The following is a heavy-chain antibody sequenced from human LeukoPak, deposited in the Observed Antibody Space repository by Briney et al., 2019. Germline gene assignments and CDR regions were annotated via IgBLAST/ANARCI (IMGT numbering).Heavy chain of an antibody. J-gene: IGHJ4*02. CDR1: GFTFSSYA. CDR3: AKDSPGFYDYVWGSRRGGFDY. V-gene: IGHV3-23*01. CDR2: ISGSGGST. D-gene: IGHD3-16*01. Sequence: GGSLRLSCAASGFTFSSYAMSWVRQAPGKGLEWVSAISGSGGSTYYADSVKGRFTISRDNSKNTLYLQMNSLRAEDTAVYYCAKDSPGFYDYVWGSRRGGFDYWGQGTLVTVSS.